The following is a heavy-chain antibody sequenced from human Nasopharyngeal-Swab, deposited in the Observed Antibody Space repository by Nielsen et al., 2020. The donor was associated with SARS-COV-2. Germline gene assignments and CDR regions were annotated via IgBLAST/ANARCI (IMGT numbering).Heavy chain of an antibody. CDR1: GFTFNIYD. CDR2: VRASGGST. V-gene: IGHV3-23*01. CDR3: AKDGFVRGDALDL. J-gene: IGHJ3*01. D-gene: IGHD3-10*01. Sequence: GGSMRLSCAASGFTFNIYDMACVRRAPGSGLQWVTGVRASGGSTYYTDSVKGRFSISRDNSKNTLFLQMHSLSFEDTAVYYCAKDGFVRGDALDLWGQGTIVTVSS.